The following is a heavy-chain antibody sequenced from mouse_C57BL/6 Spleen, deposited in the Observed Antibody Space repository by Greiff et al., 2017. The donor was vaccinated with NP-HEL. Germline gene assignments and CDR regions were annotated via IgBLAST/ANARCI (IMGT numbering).Heavy chain of an antibody. D-gene: IGHD1-2*01. CDR1: GYSITSGYD. J-gene: IGHJ3*01. V-gene: IGHV3-1*01. CDR3: ARGTHYSWFAY. Sequence: EVKMVESGPGMVKPSQSLSLTCTVTGYSITSGYDWHWIRHFPGNKLEWMGYISYSGSTNYNPSLKSRISITHDTSKNHFFLKLNSVTTEDTATYYCARGTHYSWFAYWGQGTLVTVSA. CDR2: ISYSGST.